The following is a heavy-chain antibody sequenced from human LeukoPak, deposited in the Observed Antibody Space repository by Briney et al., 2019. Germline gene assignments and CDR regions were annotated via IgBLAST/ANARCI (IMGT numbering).Heavy chain of an antibody. Sequence: SVKVSCKASGGTFSSYAISWVRQAPGQGLEWMGRIIPIFGTANYAQKFQGRVTITTDESTSTAYMELSSLRSEDTAVYYCARDVGVLWFGELSNTKGAFDPWGEGTLVTVSS. J-gene: IGHJ5*02. CDR1: GGTFSSYA. V-gene: IGHV1-69*05. CDR2: IIPIFGTA. CDR3: ARDVGVLWFGELSNTKGAFDP. D-gene: IGHD3-10*01.